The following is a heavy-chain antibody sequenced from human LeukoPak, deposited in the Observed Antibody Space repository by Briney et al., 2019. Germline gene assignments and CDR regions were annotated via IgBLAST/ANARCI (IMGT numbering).Heavy chain of an antibody. CDR2: MNSNSGNT. V-gene: IGHV1-8*01. CDR3: ARGGGSGSYYKRDWFDP. D-gene: IGHD3-10*01. Sequence: GASVKVSCKASGYTFTSYDINWVRQATGQRLEWMGWMNSNSGNTGYAQKFQGRVTMTRNTSISTAYMELSRLRSEDTAVYYCARGGGSGSYYKRDWFDPWGQGTLVTVSS. CDR1: GYTFTSYD. J-gene: IGHJ5*02.